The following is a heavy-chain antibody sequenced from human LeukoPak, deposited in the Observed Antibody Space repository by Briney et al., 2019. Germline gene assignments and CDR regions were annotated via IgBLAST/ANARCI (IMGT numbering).Heavy chain of an antibody. J-gene: IGHJ4*02. CDR1: GFSYSDYY. V-gene: IGHV3-11*06. D-gene: IGHD2-2*01. Sequence: GGSLRLSCAASGFSYSDYYTNWVRQAPGKGLEWVSYISSTRGYTNYADSVKGRFTISRDNAKNSLYLQMDSLRVEDTAVYYCARAAHQQAALDYWGQGALVTVSS. CDR3: ARAAHQQAALDY. CDR2: ISSTRGYT.